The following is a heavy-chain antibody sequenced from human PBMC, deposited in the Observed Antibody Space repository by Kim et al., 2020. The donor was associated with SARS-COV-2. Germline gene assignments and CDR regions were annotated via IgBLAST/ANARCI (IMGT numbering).Heavy chain of an antibody. Sequence: GGSLRLSCAASGFTFSSYSMNWVRQAPRKGLEWVSSISSSSSYIYYADSVKGRFTISRDNAKNSLYLQMNSLRAEDTAVYYCARVPYSSSWFHDFDYWGQGTLVTVSS. J-gene: IGHJ4*02. CDR1: GFTFSSYS. CDR3: ARVPYSSSWFHDFDY. D-gene: IGHD6-13*01. CDR2: ISSSSSYI. V-gene: IGHV3-21*01.